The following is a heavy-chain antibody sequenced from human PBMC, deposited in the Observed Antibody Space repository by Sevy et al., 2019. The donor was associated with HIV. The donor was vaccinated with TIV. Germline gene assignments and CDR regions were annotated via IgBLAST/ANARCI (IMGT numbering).Heavy chain of an antibody. CDR2: INWNGGST. J-gene: IGHJ3*02. D-gene: IGHD3-16*02. V-gene: IGHV3-20*04. CDR1: GFTFDDYG. Sequence: GGSLRLSCAASGFTFDDYGMSWVRQAPGKGLEWVSGINWNGGSTGYANSVKGRFNITRDNAKNSLYLQMNSLRAEDTALYYCARDTTPLYYDYVWGSYRYTVDAFDIWGQGTMVTVSS. CDR3: ARDTTPLYYDYVWGSYRYTVDAFDI.